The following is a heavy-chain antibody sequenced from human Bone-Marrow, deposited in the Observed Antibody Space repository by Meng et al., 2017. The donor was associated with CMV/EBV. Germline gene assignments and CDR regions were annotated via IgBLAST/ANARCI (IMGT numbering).Heavy chain of an antibody. CDR2: ISAYNGNT. CDR1: GYTFTNYY. Sequence: ASVKVSCKASGYTFTNYYVHWVRQAPGQGLEWMGWISAYNGNTNYAQKLQGRVTMTTDTSTSTAYMELRSLRSDDTAVYYCARTSRLAVAGTKYYFDYWGQGTLVTVSS. J-gene: IGHJ4*02. D-gene: IGHD6-19*01. CDR3: ARTSRLAVAGTKYYFDY. V-gene: IGHV1-18*04.